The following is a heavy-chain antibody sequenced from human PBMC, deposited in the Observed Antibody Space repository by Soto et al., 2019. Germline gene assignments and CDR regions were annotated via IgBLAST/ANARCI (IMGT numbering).Heavy chain of an antibody. Sequence: SETLSLPCTVSGGSISSSSYYWGWIRQPPGKGLEWIGSIYYSGSTYYNPSLKSRVTVSVDTSKNQFSLKLSSVTAADTAVYYCARLDLAPYFDYWGQGTLVTVSS. CDR3: ARLDLAPYFDY. V-gene: IGHV4-39*01. CDR2: IYYSGST. CDR1: GGSISSSSYY. J-gene: IGHJ4*02.